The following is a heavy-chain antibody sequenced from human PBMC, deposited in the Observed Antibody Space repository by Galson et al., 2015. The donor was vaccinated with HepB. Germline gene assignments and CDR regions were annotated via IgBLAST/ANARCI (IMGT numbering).Heavy chain of an antibody. D-gene: IGHD3-10*01. J-gene: IGHJ4*02. Sequence: SVKVSCKASGYKFTSYYMHWVRQAPGQGLEWMGIINPSGGSTDYAQKFRGRLTMTRDTSTSTVFMGLSSLRSEDTAVYHCARGVLLWDGPDYWGQGTLVTVSS. CDR2: INPSGGST. CDR1: GYKFTSYY. CDR3: ARGVLLWDGPDY. V-gene: IGHV1-46*01.